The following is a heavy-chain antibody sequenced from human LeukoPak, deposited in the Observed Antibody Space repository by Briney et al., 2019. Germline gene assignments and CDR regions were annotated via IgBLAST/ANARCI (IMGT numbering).Heavy chain of an antibody. J-gene: IGHJ4*02. CDR2: ISGSGGST. V-gene: IGHV3-23*01. Sequence: GGSLRLSCAASGFIFSSYAMSWVRQAPGKWLEWVSAISGSGGSTYYADSVKGRFTISRDNSKNTLYLQMNSLRAEDTAVYYCAHISSSWPDYWGQGTLVTVSS. CDR1: GFIFSSYA. CDR3: AHISSSWPDY. D-gene: IGHD6-13*01.